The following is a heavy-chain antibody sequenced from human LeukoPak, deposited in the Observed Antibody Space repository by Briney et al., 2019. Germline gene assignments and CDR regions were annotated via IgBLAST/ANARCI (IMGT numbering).Heavy chain of an antibody. D-gene: IGHD1-26*01. J-gene: IGHJ4*02. CDR3: AREWSGSYSLDY. CDR1: GFIFSTYA. V-gene: IGHV3-30*04. Sequence: PGGSLRLSCEASGFIFSTYAMHWVRQAPGEGLEWVAVISYDGSNIYYADSVKGRFTISRDNSKDALYLQMNSLRAEDTAVYYCAREWSGSYSLDYWGQGTLVTVSS. CDR2: ISYDGSNI.